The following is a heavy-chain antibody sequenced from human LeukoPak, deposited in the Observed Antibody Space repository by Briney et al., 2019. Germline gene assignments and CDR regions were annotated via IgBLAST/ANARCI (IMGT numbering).Heavy chain of an antibody. V-gene: IGHV3-53*01. J-gene: IGHJ4*02. CDR2: IYSVGTT. CDR1: GFTVSSVY. D-gene: IGHD3-22*01. Sequence: VGSLRLFCAASGFTVSSVYMSWVRQAPGKGLEWVSLIYSVGTTYYADSVKGRFIISRDDSKNTLYLQMNTLRAEDTAVYYCARGQPYYYDSRGYSVPHDWGQGTLVTVSS. CDR3: ARGQPYYYDSRGYSVPHD.